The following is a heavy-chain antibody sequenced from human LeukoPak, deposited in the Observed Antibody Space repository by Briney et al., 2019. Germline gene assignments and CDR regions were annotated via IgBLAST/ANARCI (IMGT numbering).Heavy chain of an antibody. V-gene: IGHV4-59*06. J-gene: IGHJ4*02. D-gene: IGHD6-13*01. CDR1: GGSITSYY. Sequence: SETLSLTCSVSGGSITSYYWSWIRQHPGKGLEWIGHIYYSGSTYYNPSLKSRLTISVDTSKNQFSLKLSSVTAADTAMYYCARASAAAFDYWGQGTLVTVSS. CDR3: ARASAAAFDY. CDR2: IYYSGST.